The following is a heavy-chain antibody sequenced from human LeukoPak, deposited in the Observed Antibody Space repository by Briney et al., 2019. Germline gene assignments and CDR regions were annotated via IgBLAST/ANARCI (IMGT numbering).Heavy chain of an antibody. D-gene: IGHD4-11*01. J-gene: IGHJ3*02. CDR2: INWNSGSV. Sequence: GGSLRLSCVASGFTFDDYAMHWVRQAPGKGLEWVSGINWNSGSVGYADSVKGRFTISRDNAKNSLSLQMNGLGVEDTALYYCAKDRNYRDLDSLDIWGQGTMVTVSS. CDR1: GFTFDDYA. V-gene: IGHV3-9*01. CDR3: AKDRNYRDLDSLDI.